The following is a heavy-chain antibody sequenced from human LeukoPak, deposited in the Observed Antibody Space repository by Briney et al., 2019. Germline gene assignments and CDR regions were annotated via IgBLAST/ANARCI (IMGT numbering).Heavy chain of an antibody. D-gene: IGHD3-22*01. CDR3: AKISLSRDYYDSSGYGFDI. J-gene: IGHJ3*02. V-gene: IGHV3-23*01. CDR2: ISGSGGST. Sequence: PGGSLRLSCAASGCTFSSYAMSWVRQAPGKGLEWVSAISGSGGSTYYADSVKGRFTISRDNSKNTLYLQMHSLRAEDTAVYYCAKISLSRDYYDSSGYGFDIWGQGTMVTVSS. CDR1: GCTFSSYA.